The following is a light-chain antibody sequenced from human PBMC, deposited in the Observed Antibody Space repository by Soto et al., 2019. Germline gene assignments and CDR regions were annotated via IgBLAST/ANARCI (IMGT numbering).Light chain of an antibody. CDR2: DDS. Sequence: SYELTQPPSVSVAPGQTARITCGGNNIGSKSVHWYQQMPGQAPVLVVYDDSDRPSGIPERFSGSNSGNTATLTISRVEAGDEADYYCQVWDSSSVVFGGGTKVTVL. CDR1: NIGSKS. J-gene: IGLJ2*01. V-gene: IGLV3-21*02. CDR3: QVWDSSSVV.